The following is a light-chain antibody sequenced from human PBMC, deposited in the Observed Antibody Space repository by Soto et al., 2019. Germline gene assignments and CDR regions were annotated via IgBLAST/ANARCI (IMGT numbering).Light chain of an antibody. CDR1: SSDVGGYNL. CDR3: CSYAGPPSFVV. Sequence: QSALTQPASVSGSPGQSITISCSGASSDVGGYNLVSWYQHHPGKAPKLILYEGTKRPSGVSSRFSGFKSGDTASLTVSGLQAEDEADYYCCSYAGPPSFVVFGGGTKLTVL. J-gene: IGLJ2*01. CDR2: EGT. V-gene: IGLV2-23*03.